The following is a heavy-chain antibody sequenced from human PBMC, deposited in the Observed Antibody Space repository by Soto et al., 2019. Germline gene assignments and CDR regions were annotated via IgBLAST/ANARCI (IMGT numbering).Heavy chain of an antibody. CDR1: GGSFSGYD. J-gene: IGHJ4*02. V-gene: IGHV4-34*01. CDR2: IDHSGST. Sequence: QVQLQQWGAGLLKPSETLSLTCAVYGGSFSGYDWTWIRHPPGTGLEWIGEIDHSGSTNYNPSLKSRVTISVDTSKNQFSLKLTSGTAADTAVYYCARDKITGLFDYWGQGTLVTVSS. D-gene: IGHD2-8*02. CDR3: ARDKITGLFDY.